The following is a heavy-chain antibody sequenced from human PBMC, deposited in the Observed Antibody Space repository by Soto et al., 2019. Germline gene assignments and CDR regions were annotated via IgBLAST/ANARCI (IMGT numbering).Heavy chain of an antibody. Sequence: QVQLQESGPGLVKPSETLSLTCTVSGGSISSYYWSWIRQPPGKGLEWIGDIYYSGSTNYNPSLKSRVTISVDTSKNQFSLKLSSVTAADTAVYYCARVRCSSTSCAMRMAFDIWGQGTMVTVSS. CDR3: ARVRCSSTSCAMRMAFDI. J-gene: IGHJ3*02. D-gene: IGHD2-2*01. CDR1: GGSISSYY. V-gene: IGHV4-59*01. CDR2: IYYSGST.